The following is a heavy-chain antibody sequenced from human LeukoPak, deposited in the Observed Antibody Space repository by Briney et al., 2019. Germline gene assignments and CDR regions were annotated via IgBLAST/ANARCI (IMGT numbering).Heavy chain of an antibody. V-gene: IGHV3-23*01. CDR2: MTGSALPTRT. CDR1: GFTFSSYW. CDR3: AKSLSGGRTTVTIYGMDV. J-gene: IGHJ6*01. Sequence: TGGSLRLSCAASGFTFSSYWMSWVRQAPGKGLEWVSGMTGSALPTRTHYADSVKGRFTISRDNSKNKLYLQMDSLRADDTATYYCAKSLSGGRTTVTIYGMDVWGQGTTVTVSS. D-gene: IGHD4-17*01.